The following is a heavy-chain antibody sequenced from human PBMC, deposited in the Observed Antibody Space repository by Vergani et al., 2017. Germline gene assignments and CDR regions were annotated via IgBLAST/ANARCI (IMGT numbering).Heavy chain of an antibody. Sequence: VQLVQSGAEVKKPGSSVKVSCKASGGTFSSYTMSWVRQAPGKGLEWVSAISGSGGSTYYADSVKGRFTISRDNSKNTLYLQMNSLRAEDTAVYYCAKGTRRDGYTPEDYWGQGTLVTVSS. V-gene: IGHV3-23*04. CDR1: GGTFSSYT. CDR2: ISGSGGST. J-gene: IGHJ4*02. D-gene: IGHD5-24*01. CDR3: AKGTRRDGYTPEDY.